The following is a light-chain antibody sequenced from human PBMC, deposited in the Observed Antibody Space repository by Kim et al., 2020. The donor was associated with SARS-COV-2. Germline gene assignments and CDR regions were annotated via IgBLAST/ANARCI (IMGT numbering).Light chain of an antibody. CDR3: QQRSNWPLT. Sequence: EIVLTQSPATLSLSPGERVTLSCRASQSVSSYLAWYQQKPGQAPRLLIYDASSRATGIPAGFSGSGSGTDFTLTISSLEPEDFAVYYCQQRSNWPLTFGGGTKVDIK. CDR2: DAS. CDR1: QSVSSY. V-gene: IGKV3-11*01. J-gene: IGKJ4*01.